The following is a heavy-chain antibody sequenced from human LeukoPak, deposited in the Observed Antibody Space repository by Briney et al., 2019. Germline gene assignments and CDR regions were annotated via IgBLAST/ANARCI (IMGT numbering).Heavy chain of an antibody. CDR3: ARDQIVATIPGGDY. V-gene: IGHV4-59*12. J-gene: IGHJ4*02. CDR2: IYYSGST. D-gene: IGHD5-12*01. Sequence: SETLTLTCTVSGGSISSYYWSWIRQPPGKGLEWIGYIYYSGSTYYNPSLKSRVTISVDTSKNQFSLKLSSVIAADTAVYYCARDQIVATIPGGDYWGQGTLVTVSS. CDR1: GGSISSYY.